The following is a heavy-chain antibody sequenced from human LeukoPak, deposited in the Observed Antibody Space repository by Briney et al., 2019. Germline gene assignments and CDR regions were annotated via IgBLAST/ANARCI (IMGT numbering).Heavy chain of an antibody. Sequence: GESLKISGKGSGYIFTGYWIGWLRQMPGKGLGWMGIIYPGDSDTRSSPSFQGQVTISADKSISTAYLQWSSLKASDTAMYYCARHESTRWFDPWGQGTLVTVSS. CDR3: ARHESTRWFDP. CDR2: IYPGDSDT. CDR1: GYIFTGYW. J-gene: IGHJ5*02. V-gene: IGHV5-51*01.